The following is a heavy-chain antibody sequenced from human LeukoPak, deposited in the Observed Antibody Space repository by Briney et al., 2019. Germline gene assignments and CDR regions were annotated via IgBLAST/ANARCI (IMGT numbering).Heavy chain of an antibody. CDR2: ISWNSGSI. CDR3: ARRAGAYSHPYDY. J-gene: IGHJ4*02. CDR1: GFTFDDYA. D-gene: IGHD4/OR15-4a*01. V-gene: IGHV3-9*01. Sequence: GGSLRLSCAASGFTFDDYAMHWVRQAPGKGLEWVSGISWNSGSIGYADSVKGRFTISRDNAKNSLYLQMNSLRAEDTAVYYCARRAGAYSHPYDYWGQGTLVTVSS.